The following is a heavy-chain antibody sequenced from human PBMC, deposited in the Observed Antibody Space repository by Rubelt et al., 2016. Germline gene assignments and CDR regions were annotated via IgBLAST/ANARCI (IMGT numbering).Heavy chain of an antibody. CDR2: SYTSGSN. V-gene: IGHV4-4*07. D-gene: IGHD6-13*01. J-gene: IGHJ4*02. Sequence: QVQLQESGPGLVKPSETLSLTCTVSGGSISSYYWSWIRQPAGKGLEWIGRSYTSGSNNYNPSLKSRVTMSVYTSKNQFSLKLSSVTAADTAVYYCARQPSYSSSWYFDYWGQGTLVTVSS. CDR3: ARQPSYSSSWYFDY. CDR1: GGSISSYY.